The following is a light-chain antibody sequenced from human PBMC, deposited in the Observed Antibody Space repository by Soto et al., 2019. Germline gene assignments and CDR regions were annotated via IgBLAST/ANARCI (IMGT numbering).Light chain of an antibody. J-gene: IGKJ3*01. CDR2: DAS. Sequence: IVLTQSPATLSLSPGERATLSCRASESVGNYLAWYQEKPGQAPRLLIYDASNRATGIPPRFSGSGSGTDFTLTISRLEPEDFAMYYCQQYGTSPTFGPGTKVDIK. CDR3: QQYGTSPT. CDR1: ESVGNY. V-gene: IGKV3-11*01.